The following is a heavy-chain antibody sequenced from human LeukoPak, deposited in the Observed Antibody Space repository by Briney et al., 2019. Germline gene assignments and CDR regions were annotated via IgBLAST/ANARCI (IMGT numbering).Heavy chain of an antibody. D-gene: IGHD6-19*01. Sequence: SETLSLTCTVSGGSISSYCWTWIRQPPGKGLEWIGNFYHRGSTNYNPSLKSRVTISVDTSKNQFSLRLSSVTAADTAMYYCASDTSGWYLVFDVWGQGTMVTVSS. CDR2: FYHRGST. V-gene: IGHV4-59*01. CDR1: GGSISSYC. CDR3: ASDTSGWYLVFDV. J-gene: IGHJ3*01.